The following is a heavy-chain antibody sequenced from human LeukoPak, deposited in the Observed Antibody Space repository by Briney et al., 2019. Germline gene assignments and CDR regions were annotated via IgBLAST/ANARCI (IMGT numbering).Heavy chain of an antibody. Sequence: GGSLRLSCTTSGFTFGVFAMGWVRQAPGKGLEWVGFVRRQVHGGTSDYAESVKGRFYISRDDSKSITYLQMNSLNTEDTALYYCTRQYGSGTQRFDYWGQGTLVTVSS. CDR1: GFTFGVFA. D-gene: IGHD3-10*01. CDR3: TRQYGSGTQRFDY. CDR2: VRRQVHGGTS. V-gene: IGHV3-49*04. J-gene: IGHJ4*02.